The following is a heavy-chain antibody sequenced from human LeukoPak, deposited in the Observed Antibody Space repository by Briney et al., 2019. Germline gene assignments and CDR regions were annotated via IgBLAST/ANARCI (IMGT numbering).Heavy chain of an antibody. CDR3: ARLHYYGSGSWSYYYGMDV. J-gene: IGHJ6*02. Sequence: ASVKVSCRASGGTFSSYAISWVRQAPGQGLEWMGGIIPIFGTANYAQKFQGRVTITTDESTSTAYMELSSLRSEDTAVYYCARLHYYGSGSWSYYYGMDVWGQGTTVTVSS. D-gene: IGHD3-10*01. CDR1: GGTFSSYA. V-gene: IGHV1-69*05. CDR2: IIPIFGTA.